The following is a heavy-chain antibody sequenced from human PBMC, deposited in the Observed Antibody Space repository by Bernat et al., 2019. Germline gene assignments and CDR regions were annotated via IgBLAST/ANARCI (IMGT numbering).Heavy chain of an antibody. J-gene: IGHJ4*02. D-gene: IGHD5-12*01. Sequence: QVQLVQSGAEVKKPGASVKVSCKASGYTFTSYAMHWVRQAPGQRLEWMGWINAGNGNTKYSQKFQGRVTITRDTSASTAYMELSSLRSEDTAVYYCAREMVVATRGWSQTAYWGQGTLVTVSS. CDR3: AREMVVATRGWSQTAY. CDR1: GYTFTSYA. V-gene: IGHV1-3*01. CDR2: INAGNGNT.